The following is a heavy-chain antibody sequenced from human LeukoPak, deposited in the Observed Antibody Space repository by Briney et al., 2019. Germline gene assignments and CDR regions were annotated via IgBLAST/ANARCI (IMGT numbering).Heavy chain of an antibody. CDR1: GFTFSGYG. J-gene: IGHJ4*02. V-gene: IGHV3-33*01. D-gene: IGHD6-13*01. CDR3: ARALGQQLVAPLDY. Sequence: TGGSLRLSCAASGFTFSGYGMHWVRQAPGKGLEWVAVIWYDGSNKYYADSVKGRFTISRDNSKNTLYLQMNSLRAEDTAVYYCARALGQQLVAPLDYWGQGTLVTVSS. CDR2: IWYDGSNK.